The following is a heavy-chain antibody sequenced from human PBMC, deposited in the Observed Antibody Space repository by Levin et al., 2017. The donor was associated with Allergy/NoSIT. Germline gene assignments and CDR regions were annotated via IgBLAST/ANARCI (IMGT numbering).Heavy chain of an antibody. CDR1: GFTFSSYP. J-gene: IGHJ4*02. CDR3: AKYKYASGSYYALDS. CDR2: ISGSGGTT. D-gene: IGHD3-10*01. V-gene: IGHV3-23*01. Sequence: GESLKISCAASGFTFSSYPMTWVRQAPGEGLEWVSRISGSGGTTYYANSVRGRFTISRDNSKNTLYLQVNSLRAEDTAVYYCAKYKYASGSYYALDSWGPGTLVTVSS.